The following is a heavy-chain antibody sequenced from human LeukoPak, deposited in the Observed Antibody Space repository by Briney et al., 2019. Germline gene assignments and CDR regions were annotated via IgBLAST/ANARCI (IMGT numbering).Heavy chain of an antibody. CDR2: IYYSGST. Sequence: PSETLSLTCTVSGGSISSSSYYWGWIRQPPGKGLEWIGNIYYSGSTYSNPSLKSRVTISVDTSKNQFSLKLSSVTAADTAVYYCAGLPYGSGSYYWFDPWGQGTLVTVSS. D-gene: IGHD3-10*01. CDR3: AGLPYGSGSYYWFDP. V-gene: IGHV4-39*07. CDR1: GGSISSSSYY. J-gene: IGHJ5*02.